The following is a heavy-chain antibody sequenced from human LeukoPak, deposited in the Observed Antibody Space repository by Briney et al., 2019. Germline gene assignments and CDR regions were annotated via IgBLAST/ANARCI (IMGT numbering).Heavy chain of an antibody. CDR3: AKRQAMTGTYNFDY. V-gene: IGHV3-23*01. J-gene: IGHJ4*02. D-gene: IGHD3-9*01. CDR2: ISGTGGTT. Sequence: GGSLRLTCAASGFTFSNYGMNWVRQAPGKGLEWVSRISGTGGTTFYADSVKGRFTISRDNSKNTLYLQMNSLRAEDTAVYYCAKRQAMTGTYNFDYWGQGTLVPVSS. CDR1: GFTFSNYG.